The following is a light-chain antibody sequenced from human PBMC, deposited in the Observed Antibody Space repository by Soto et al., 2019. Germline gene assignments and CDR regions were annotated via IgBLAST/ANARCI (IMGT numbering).Light chain of an antibody. Sequence: EIVLTQSPGTLSLSPGERATLSCRASQSVSSSYLAWYQQKPGQAPRLLIYGASSRATDIPDRFSGSGSGTDFTLTISRLEPEDFAVYYCQQWDTFGQGTKLEIK. J-gene: IGKJ2*01. CDR1: QSVSSSY. V-gene: IGKV3-20*01. CDR3: QQWDT. CDR2: GAS.